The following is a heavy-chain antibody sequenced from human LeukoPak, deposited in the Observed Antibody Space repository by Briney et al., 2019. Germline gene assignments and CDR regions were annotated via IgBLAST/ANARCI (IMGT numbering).Heavy chain of an antibody. J-gene: IGHJ4*02. CDR2: INPNSGGT. D-gene: IGHD6-19*01. CDR3: ARRMDSSGWGDY. Sequence: ASVKVSRKASGYTFTGYYMHWVRQAPGQGLEWMGWINPNSGGTNYAQKFQGRVTMTRDTSISTAYMELSRLTSDDTAVYYCARRMDSSGWGDYWGQGTLVTVSS. CDR1: GYTFTGYY. V-gene: IGHV1-2*02.